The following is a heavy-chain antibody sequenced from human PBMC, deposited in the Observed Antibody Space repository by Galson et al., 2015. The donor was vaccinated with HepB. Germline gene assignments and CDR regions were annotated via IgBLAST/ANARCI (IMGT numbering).Heavy chain of an antibody. CDR2: ISGSGGST. J-gene: IGHJ6*02. CDR3: AGYCSSTSCQGRYGMDV. D-gene: IGHD2-2*01. Sequence: SLRLSCAASGFTFSSYAMSWVRQAPGKGLEWVSAISGSGGSTYYADSVKGRFTISRDNSKNTLYLQMNSLRAEDTAVYYCAGYCSSTSCQGRYGMDVWGQGTTVTVSS. V-gene: IGHV3-23*01. CDR1: GFTFSSYA.